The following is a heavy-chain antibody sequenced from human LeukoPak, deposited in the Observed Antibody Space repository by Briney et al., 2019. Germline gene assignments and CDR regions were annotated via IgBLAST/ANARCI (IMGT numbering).Heavy chain of an antibody. CDR1: GFTVSTND. Sequence: PSGSLRLSCAASGFTVSTNDMTCGRQAPAKGLEWVSVLYSDGNTKYADSVQGRFTISRDNSKNTLYLEMSSLSPDDTAVYYCARGVEPLAANSLAYWGQGTLVTVSS. D-gene: IGHD1-14*01. CDR2: LYSDGNT. CDR3: ARGVEPLAANSLAY. J-gene: IGHJ4*02. V-gene: IGHV3-53*01.